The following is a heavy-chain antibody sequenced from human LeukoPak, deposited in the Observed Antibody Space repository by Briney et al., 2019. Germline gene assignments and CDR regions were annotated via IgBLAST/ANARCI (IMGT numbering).Heavy chain of an antibody. CDR1: GGTFSSYA. Sequence: SVKVSCKASGGTFSSYAISWVRQAPGQGLEWMGGIIPIIGTANYAQKFQGRVTITADESTSTAYMELSSLRSEDTAVYYCARGNIAVAGSRVYYYYYYGMDVWGQGTTVTVSS. D-gene: IGHD6-19*01. CDR2: IIPIIGTA. CDR3: ARGNIAVAGSRVYYYYYYGMDV. J-gene: IGHJ6*02. V-gene: IGHV1-69*13.